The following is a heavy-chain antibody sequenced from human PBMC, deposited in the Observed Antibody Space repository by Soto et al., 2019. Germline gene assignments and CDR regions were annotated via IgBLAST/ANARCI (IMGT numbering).Heavy chain of an antibody. CDR2: MNPNSGNT. J-gene: IGHJ6*02. V-gene: IGHV1-8*01. Sequence: QVQLVQSGAEVKKPGASVKVSCKASGYTFTSYDINWVRQANGQGLEWMGWMNPNSGNTGYAQKFQGRVTMTRNTSISTASMELSSLRSEDTAVYYCARWPDGYYYYGMDVWGQGTTVTVSS. CDR3: ARWPDGYYYYGMDV. CDR1: GYTFTSYD.